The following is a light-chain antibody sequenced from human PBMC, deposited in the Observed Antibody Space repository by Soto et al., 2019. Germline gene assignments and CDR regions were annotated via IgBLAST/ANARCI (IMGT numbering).Light chain of an antibody. V-gene: IGKV3-11*01. CDR3: QQRSNWPLS. J-gene: IGKJ4*01. Sequence: PGERATLSCRASQSVSSSLAWYQQKPGQAPRLLIYDASNRATGIPARFSGSGSETDYNLTVSSLEPEDFAVYYCQQRSNWPLSFGGGTKVEIK. CDR2: DAS. CDR1: QSVSSS.